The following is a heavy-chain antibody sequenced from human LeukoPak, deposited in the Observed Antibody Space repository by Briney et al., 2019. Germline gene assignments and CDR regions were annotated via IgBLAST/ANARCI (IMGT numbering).Heavy chain of an antibody. CDR3: ARDLELRC. Sequence: PGGSLRLSCEASGFTFSDSAMSWVRQASGRGLEWVSLISASGGNSYYADSVKGRFTVSRDSSKNTLHLQMNSLRAEDTDVYYCARDLELRCWGQGPLVTVSS. J-gene: IGHJ4*02. D-gene: IGHD2-21*01. CDR1: GFTFSDSA. CDR2: ISASGGNS. V-gene: IGHV3-23*01.